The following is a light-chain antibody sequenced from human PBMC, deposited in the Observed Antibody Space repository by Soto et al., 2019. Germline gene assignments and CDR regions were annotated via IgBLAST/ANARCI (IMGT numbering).Light chain of an antibody. V-gene: IGKV3-11*01. CDR2: DAS. CDR1: QSVSSY. Sequence: EIVLTQSPVTLSFSPVQRATLSCRASQSVSSYLAWYQQKPGPAPRLLIYDASNRATGIPARFSGSGSGTDFTLTIRSLEPEASEVYYCQQRSNWTFGQGTKVDI. CDR3: QQRSNWT. J-gene: IGKJ1*01.